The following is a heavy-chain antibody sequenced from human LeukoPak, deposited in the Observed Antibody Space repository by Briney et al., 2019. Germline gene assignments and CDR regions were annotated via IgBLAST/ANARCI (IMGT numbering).Heavy chain of an antibody. Sequence: GGSLRLSCAASGFTFSNYAMSWVRQAPGKGVEWVSGISGSGGSTYYADSVKGRFTMSTDNSKNTLYMQMNSLRDEDTAVYYCAKHFGYIPTSYFHYWGQGTLVTVSS. CDR2: ISGSGGST. V-gene: IGHV3-23*01. CDR1: GFTFSNYA. J-gene: IGHJ4*02. D-gene: IGHD5-18*01. CDR3: AKHFGYIPTSYFHY.